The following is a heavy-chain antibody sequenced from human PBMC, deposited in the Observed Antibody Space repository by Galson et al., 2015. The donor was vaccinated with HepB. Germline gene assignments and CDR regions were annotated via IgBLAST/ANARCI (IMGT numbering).Heavy chain of an antibody. J-gene: IGHJ3*02. CDR3: ARGEYCSSTSCYTGYGAFDI. V-gene: IGHV1-46*01. CDR2: INPSGGST. CDR1: GYTFTGYY. Sequence: SVKVSCKASGYTFTGYYMHWVRQAPGQGLEWMGIINPSGGSTSYAQKFQGRVTMTRDTSISTAYMELSRLRSDDTAVYYCARGEYCSSTSCYTGYGAFDIWGQGTMVTVSS. D-gene: IGHD2-2*02.